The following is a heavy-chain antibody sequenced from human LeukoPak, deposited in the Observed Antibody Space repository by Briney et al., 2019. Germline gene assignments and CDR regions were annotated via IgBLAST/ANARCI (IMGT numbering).Heavy chain of an antibody. V-gene: IGHV4-59*12. J-gene: IGHJ6*04. CDR1: GGSIRSYY. CDR2: IYYSGST. D-gene: IGHD3-22*01. CDR3: TAHYYDSSGPRRGMDV. Sequence: SETLSLTCTVSGGSIRSYYWSWIRQPPGKGLEWIGYIYYSGSTNYNPSLKSRVTISVDTSKNQFSLKLSSVTAADTAVYYCTAHYYDSSGPRRGMDVWGKGTTVTISS.